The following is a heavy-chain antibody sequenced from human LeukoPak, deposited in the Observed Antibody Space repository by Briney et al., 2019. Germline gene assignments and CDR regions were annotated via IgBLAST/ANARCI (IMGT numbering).Heavy chain of an antibody. CDR1: GGSISSYY. J-gene: IGHJ3*02. CDR3: ARRPGDSSGFDT. Sequence: SETLSLTCTVSGGSISSYYWSWIRQPPGKGLEWIGYSYYTGTTNYNPSLKSRVTISVDTSKNQFSLKLSSVTAADTAVYHCARRPGDSSGFDTWGQGTMVTVSS. V-gene: IGHV4-59*08. CDR2: SYYTGTT. D-gene: IGHD3-22*01.